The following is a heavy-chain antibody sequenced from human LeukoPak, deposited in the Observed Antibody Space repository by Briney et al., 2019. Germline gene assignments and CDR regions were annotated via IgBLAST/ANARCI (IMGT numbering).Heavy chain of an antibody. Sequence: SETLSLTCAVYGGSFSGYYWSWIRQPPGKGLEWIGEINHSGSTNYNPSLKSRVTISVDTSKNQFSLKLSSVTAADTAVYYCARGNLSIAAAGTQYDYWGQGTLVTVSS. D-gene: IGHD6-13*01. J-gene: IGHJ4*02. CDR3: ARGNLSIAAAGTQYDY. V-gene: IGHV4-34*01. CDR1: GGSFSGYY. CDR2: INHSGST.